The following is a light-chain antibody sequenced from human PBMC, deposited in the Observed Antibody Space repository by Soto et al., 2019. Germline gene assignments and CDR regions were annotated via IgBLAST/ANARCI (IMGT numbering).Light chain of an antibody. J-gene: IGLJ2*01. CDR2: DVS. CDR3: SSYTSSNTWV. V-gene: IGLV2-14*03. CDR1: SSDVGGYDY. Sequence: QSVLTQPASVSGSPGQSITISCTGTSSDVGGYDYVSWYQQRPDKAPKLMIHDVSDRPSGVSNRFSGSKSDNTASLTISGLQAEDEADYYCSSYTSSNTWVFGGGTQLTVL.